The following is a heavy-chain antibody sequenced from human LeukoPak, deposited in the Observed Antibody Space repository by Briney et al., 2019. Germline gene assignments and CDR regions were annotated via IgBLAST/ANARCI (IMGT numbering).Heavy chain of an antibody. D-gene: IGHD4-23*01. CDR3: AKARDVQVVTPYFFDY. J-gene: IGHJ4*02. V-gene: IGHV3-30*18. CDR2: ISYVGSNK. CDR1: GFTFSSYG. Sequence: GGSLRLSCAASGFTFSSYGMHWVRQTPGKGLEWVAVISYVGSNKYYADSVKGRFTISRDNSKSTMYLQMNSLRAEDTAVYYCAKARDVQVVTPYFFDYWGQGTLVTVSS.